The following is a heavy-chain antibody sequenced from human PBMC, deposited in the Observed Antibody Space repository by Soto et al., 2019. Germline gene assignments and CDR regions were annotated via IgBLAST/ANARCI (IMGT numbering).Heavy chain of an antibody. V-gene: IGHV3-30*18. CDR3: AKYIVATSETTDYYGMDV. Sequence: GGSLRLSCAASGFTFSSYGMHWVRQAPGKGLEWVAVISYDGSNKYYADSVKGRFTISRDNSKNTLYLQMNSLRAEDTAVYYCAKYIVATSETTDYYGMDVWGQGTTVTVSS. D-gene: IGHD5-12*01. CDR2: ISYDGSNK. J-gene: IGHJ6*02. CDR1: GFTFSSYG.